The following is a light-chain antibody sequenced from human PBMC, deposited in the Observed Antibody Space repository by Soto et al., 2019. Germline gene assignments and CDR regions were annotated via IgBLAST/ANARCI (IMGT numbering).Light chain of an antibody. CDR2: EVS. CDR1: SSDVGAYNY. CDR3: SSYTTNITPVV. J-gene: IGLJ2*01. V-gene: IGLV2-8*01. Sequence: QSALTQPPSASGSPGQSVTISCTGTSSDVGAYNYVSWYQQHPGKAPKLMIYEVSKRPSGVPDRFSGSKSGNTASLTISGLQAEDEADYYCSSYTTNITPVVFGGGTKLTVL.